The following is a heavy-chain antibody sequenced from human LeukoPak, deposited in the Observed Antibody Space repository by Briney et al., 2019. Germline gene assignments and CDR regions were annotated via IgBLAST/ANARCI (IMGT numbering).Heavy chain of an antibody. D-gene: IGHD2-2*01. CDR1: GFTCSAHY. V-gene: IGHV3-23*01. CDR3: THGSMYQLDY. J-gene: IGHJ4*02. Sequence: GGSLRLSCAASGFTCSAHYLDWVRQAPGKGLEWVSGIIGGAGSTYYADSVKGRFTISRDNSKNTLYLQMNSLRAEDTAVYYCTHGSMYQLDYWGQGTLVTVSS. CDR2: IIGGAGST.